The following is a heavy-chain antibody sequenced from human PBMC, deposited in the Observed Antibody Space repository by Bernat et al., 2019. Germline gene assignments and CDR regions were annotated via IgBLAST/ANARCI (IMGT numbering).Heavy chain of an antibody. D-gene: IGHD3-3*01. CDR3: TTEDDFWSGFAFDI. V-gene: IGHV3-15*01. CDR1: GFTFSNAW. J-gene: IGHJ3*02. Sequence: EVQLVESGGGLVKPGGSLRLSCAASGFTFSNAWMSWVRQAPGKGLEWVGRIKSKTGGGTTDYAAPVKGRFTISRDDSKNTLYLQMNSLKTEDTAVYYCTTEDDFWSGFAFDIWGQGTMVTVSS. CDR2: IKSKTGGGTT.